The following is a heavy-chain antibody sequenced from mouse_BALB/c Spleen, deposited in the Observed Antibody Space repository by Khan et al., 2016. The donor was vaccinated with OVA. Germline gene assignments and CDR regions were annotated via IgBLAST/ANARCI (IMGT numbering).Heavy chain of an antibody. Sequence: EVELVESGGGLVQPGGSLKLSCAASGFTFSGYGMSWVRQTPDKRLELVATINSNGGTSYYPDSVKGRFTISRDNAKNTLHLQMSSLKSEGTAMFDCAGIYYRYDEGYWYFDVWGAGATVTVSS. D-gene: IGHD2-14*01. CDR1: GFTFSGYG. CDR2: INSNGGTS. J-gene: IGHJ1*01. V-gene: IGHV5-6-3*01. CDR3: AGIYYRYDEGYWYFDV.